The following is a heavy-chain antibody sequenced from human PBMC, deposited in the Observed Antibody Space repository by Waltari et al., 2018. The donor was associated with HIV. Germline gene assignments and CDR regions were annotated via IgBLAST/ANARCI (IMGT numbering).Heavy chain of an antibody. CDR3: GRVDPNDGGTFDV. CDR1: NVRFPDFY. Sequence: QVRIVQWGAGLLKPSETLSVTCAGYNVRFPDFYWGWMRQAPGKGPEWIGEVSHRGATNYNPSLKSRVSLEVDISMYHFSLKLKSVIDADTATYYCGRVDPNDGGTFDVWSQGSKALVSS. V-gene: IGHV4-34*01. J-gene: IGHJ3*01. CDR2: VSHRGAT. D-gene: IGHD2-8*01.